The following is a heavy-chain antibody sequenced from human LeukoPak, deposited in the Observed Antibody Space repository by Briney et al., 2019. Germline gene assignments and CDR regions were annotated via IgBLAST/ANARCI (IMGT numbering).Heavy chain of an antibody. CDR3: AKGVRFLDWWILDY. Sequence: GGSLRLSCAASGFTFSSYAMSWVRLAPGKGLEWVSAISGSDSTYYADSVKGRFTISRDNSKNTLYLQMNSLRAEDTAIYYCAKGVRFLDWWILDYWGQGSLVTVSS. D-gene: IGHD3-9*01. V-gene: IGHV3-23*01. CDR2: ISGSDST. CDR1: GFTFSSYA. J-gene: IGHJ4*02.